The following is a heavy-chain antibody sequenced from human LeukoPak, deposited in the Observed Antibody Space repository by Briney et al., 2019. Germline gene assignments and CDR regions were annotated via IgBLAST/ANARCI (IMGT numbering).Heavy chain of an antibody. V-gene: IGHV1-69*01. CDR2: IIPIFGTA. CDR3: ASSDYDSSGYYTSLSDY. CDR1: GGTFSSYA. D-gene: IGHD3-22*01. J-gene: IGHJ4*02. Sequence: SVRVSCKASGGTFSSYAISWVRQAPGQGLEWMGGIIPIFGTANYAQKFQGRVTITADESTSTAYMELSSLRSEDTAVYYCASSDYDSSGYYTSLSDYWGQGTLVTVSS.